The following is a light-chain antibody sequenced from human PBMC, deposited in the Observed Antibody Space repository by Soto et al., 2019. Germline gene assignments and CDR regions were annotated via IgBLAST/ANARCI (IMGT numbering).Light chain of an antibody. CDR3: QSYDSSLSGYV. CDR2: GNS. CDR1: SSNIGAGYD. J-gene: IGLJ1*01. V-gene: IGLV1-40*01. Sequence: QSVLTQPPSVSGAPGQRVTISCTGSSSNIGAGYDVHWYQQLPGTAPKLLLYGNSNRPSVVPDRFSGSKSGTSASLAITGLQAEDEADYYCQSYDSSLSGYVFGTGTKVTVL.